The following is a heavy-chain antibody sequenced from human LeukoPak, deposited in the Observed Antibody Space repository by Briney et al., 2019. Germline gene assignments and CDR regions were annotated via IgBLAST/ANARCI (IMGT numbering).Heavy chain of an antibody. CDR1: GYSLTRGYY. V-gene: IGHV4-38-2*01. Sequence: SETLSLTCAVSGYSLTRGYYWGWIRQPPGKGLGWIGRIYTSGSTNYTPSLKGRATMPVDTSKNHLSLKVTSVTAADTAVYYCGRGKLVPGEYYYYYYMDVWGKGTTVTVSS. D-gene: IGHD6-6*01. J-gene: IGHJ6*03. CDR3: GRGKLVPGEYYYYYYMDV. CDR2: IYTSGST.